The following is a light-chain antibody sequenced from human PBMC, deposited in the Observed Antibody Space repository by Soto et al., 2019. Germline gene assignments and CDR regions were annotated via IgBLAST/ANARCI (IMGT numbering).Light chain of an antibody. CDR3: QHYNSHSEA. Sequence: DIQMTQSPYTLSGSVGDRVTITCQASQTTSSWLAWYKQKPGKAPKLLIYKASTLKSGVPSRFSGSGSGTEFTLTISSLQPDDFATYYCQHYNSHSEAFGQGTKVELK. CDR1: QTTSSW. J-gene: IGKJ1*01. CDR2: KAS. V-gene: IGKV1-5*03.